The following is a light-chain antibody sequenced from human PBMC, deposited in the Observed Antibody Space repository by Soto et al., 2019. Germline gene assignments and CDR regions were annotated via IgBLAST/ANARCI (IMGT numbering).Light chain of an antibody. J-gene: IGKJ1*01. CDR3: QQRSYWPWT. CDR2: DAS. V-gene: IGKV3-11*01. Sequence: EIVLTQSPATLSLSPGERATLSCRASQSVSSYLAWYQQKPGQAPRLLIYDASNMATGIPARFSGSGSGTDFTLTISSLEPEDFVVYYCQQRSYWPWTFGQGTKVDIK. CDR1: QSVSSY.